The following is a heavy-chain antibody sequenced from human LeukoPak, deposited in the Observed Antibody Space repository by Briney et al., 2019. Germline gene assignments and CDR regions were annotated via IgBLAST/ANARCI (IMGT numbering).Heavy chain of an antibody. J-gene: IGHJ5*01. D-gene: IGHD3-3*01. CDR3: VRDWDHYDFDS. Sequence: GGSLRLSCAASGFSFSDHYIHWVRQAPGKGLVWVSRINGVGSDRICADSVKGRFTISRDNARNMVYLQMNSLRVEDTAMYYCVRDWDHYDFDSWGQGTLVTVSS. V-gene: IGHV3-74*01. CDR1: GFSFSDHY. CDR2: INGVGSDR.